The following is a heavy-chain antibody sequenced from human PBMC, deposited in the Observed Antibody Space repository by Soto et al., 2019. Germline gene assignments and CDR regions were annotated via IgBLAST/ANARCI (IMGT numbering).Heavy chain of an antibody. CDR2: ISAYNGNT. CDR1: GYTFTTYG. CDR3: ARYCAGDCRRGMDV. Sequence: QVQLVQSGPEVKEPGASVKVSCKASGYTFTTYGISWVRRAPGQGLEWMGWISAYNGNTNCAQNLQDRVTMTTDTSTTTAYMELRSLRYDDTAVYYCARYCAGDCRRGMDVWGQGTTVTVSS. J-gene: IGHJ6*02. D-gene: IGHD2-21*02. V-gene: IGHV1-18*01.